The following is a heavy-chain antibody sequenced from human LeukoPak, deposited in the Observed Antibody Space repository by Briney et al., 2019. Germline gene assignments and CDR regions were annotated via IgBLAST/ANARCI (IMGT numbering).Heavy chain of an antibody. J-gene: IGHJ4*02. CDR2: ISWNSGSI. V-gene: IGHV3-9*01. CDR3: AKDSRLWFGEFYYFDY. D-gene: IGHD3-10*01. CDR1: GFTFDDYA. Sequence: GGSLRLSCAASGFTFDDYAMHWVRQAPGKGLEWVSGISWNSGSIGYADSVKGRFTISRDNAKNSLYLQMNSLRAEDTALYCCAKDSRLWFGEFYYFDYWGQGTLVTVSS.